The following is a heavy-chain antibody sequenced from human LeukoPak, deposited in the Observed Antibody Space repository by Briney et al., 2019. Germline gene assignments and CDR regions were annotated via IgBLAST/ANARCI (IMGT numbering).Heavy chain of an antibody. D-gene: IGHD3-3*01. J-gene: IGHJ4*02. V-gene: IGHV4-59*01. CDR3: ARGGVPGGFYGSFDY. Sequence: KPSETLSLTCTVSGGSISTYYWSWMRQPPGRGLEWIGYIYYSGSTNHNPSLQSRVTISVDTSKNQFSLKLNSVTAADTVVYYCARGGVPGGFYGSFDYWGQGTLVSVSS. CDR1: GGSISTYY. CDR2: IYYSGST.